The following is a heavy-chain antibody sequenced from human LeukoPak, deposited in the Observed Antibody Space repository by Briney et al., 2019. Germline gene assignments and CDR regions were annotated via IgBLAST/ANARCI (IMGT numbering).Heavy chain of an antibody. CDR1: GFIFSSYS. Sequence: GRSLRLSCAASGFIFSSYSMNWVRQAPGKGLEWVSIISGSGSNTHYADSVKGRFTISRDNSKNTLYLEMNSLRVEDTAVYYCAKDRTEVGPTNCNYWGQGTLVTVSS. CDR2: ISGSGSNT. D-gene: IGHD1-26*01. J-gene: IGHJ4*02. V-gene: IGHV3-23*01. CDR3: AKDRTEVGPTNCNY.